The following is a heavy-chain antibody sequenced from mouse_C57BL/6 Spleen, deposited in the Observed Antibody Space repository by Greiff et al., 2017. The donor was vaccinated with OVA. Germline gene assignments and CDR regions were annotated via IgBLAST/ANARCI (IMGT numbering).Heavy chain of an antibody. J-gene: IGHJ2*01. CDR2: IYPGSGST. Sequence: QVQLKQPGAELVKPGASVKMSCKASGYTFPSYWITWVKQRPGQGLEWIGDIYPGSGSTNYNEKFKSKATLTVDTSSSTAYMQLSSRTSEDSAVDYCARYRLGGGDFDYWGQGTTLTVSA. CDR3: ARYRLGGGDFDY. CDR1: GYTFPSYW. V-gene: IGHV1-55*01. D-gene: IGHD4-1*01.